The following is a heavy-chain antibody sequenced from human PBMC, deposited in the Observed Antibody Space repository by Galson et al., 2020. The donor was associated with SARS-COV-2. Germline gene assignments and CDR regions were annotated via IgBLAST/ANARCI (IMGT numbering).Heavy chain of an antibody. CDR3: ARGLGSSGWYGGNWFDP. D-gene: IGHD6-19*01. V-gene: IGHV1-18*01. Sequence: ASVKVSCKASGYTFTSYGISWVRQAPGQGPEWMGWISAYNGTTNYAQKLQGRVTMTTDTSTSTAYMELRSLRSDDTAVYYCARGLGSSGWYGGNWFDPWGQGTLVTVSS. CDR2: ISAYNGTT. CDR1: GYTFTSYG. J-gene: IGHJ5*02.